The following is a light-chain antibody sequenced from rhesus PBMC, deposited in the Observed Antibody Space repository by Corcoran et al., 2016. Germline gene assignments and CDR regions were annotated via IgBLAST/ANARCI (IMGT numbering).Light chain of an antibody. J-gene: IGKJ4*01. CDR3: QQYDDLPLT. Sequence: DIQMTQSPSSLSASVGDKVTITCHVSQDISSWLAWYQHKPGKAPKPLIYFASSLQSGVPSRFSGSGSGTDYTLTINSLQSEDFATYYCQQYDDLPLTFGGGTKVELK. CDR1: QDISSW. V-gene: IGKV1-19*01. CDR2: FAS.